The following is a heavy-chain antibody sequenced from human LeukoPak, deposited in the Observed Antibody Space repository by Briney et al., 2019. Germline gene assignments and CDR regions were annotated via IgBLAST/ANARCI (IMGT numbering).Heavy chain of an antibody. CDR2: IYSSGST. Sequence: SETLSLTCSVSGGSISSYYWSWIRQPPGKGLEWIGYIYSSGSTNYNPSLKSRVTISVDTSKNQFSLKLSSVTAADTAVYYCARVQRGYSPRVFDYWGQGTLVTVSS. V-gene: IGHV4-59*01. J-gene: IGHJ4*02. CDR1: GGSISSYY. CDR3: ARVQRGYSPRVFDY. D-gene: IGHD5-18*01.